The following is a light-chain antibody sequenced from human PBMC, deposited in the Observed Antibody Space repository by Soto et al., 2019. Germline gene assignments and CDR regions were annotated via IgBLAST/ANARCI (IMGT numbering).Light chain of an antibody. V-gene: IGKV3-11*01. CDR3: QQRSDWPLT. CDR1: QGVTNY. J-gene: IGKJ4*01. CDR2: DAS. Sequence: EIVLTQSPATLSLSPGERATLSCRASQGVTNYLAWYQQKVGQAPRLLLYDASNRATGIPARFSGSGSGTDFTLTVSSLEPEDFAVYYCQQRSDWPLTFGGGTKVDI.